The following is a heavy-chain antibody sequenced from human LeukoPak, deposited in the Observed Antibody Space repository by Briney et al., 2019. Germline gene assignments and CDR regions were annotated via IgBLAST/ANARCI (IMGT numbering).Heavy chain of an antibody. CDR2: TKEDGSEK. V-gene: IGHV3-7*01. CDR3: ARDKGVVGQFDP. Sequence: GGSLRLSCAASGFTFSSYWMSWVRQAPGQGLEWVANTKEDGSEKYYVDSVKGRFTISRDNARKSLYLQMNSLRAEDTAVYYCARDKGVVGQFDPWGQGTLVTVSS. CDR1: GFTFSSYW. J-gene: IGHJ5*02. D-gene: IGHD3-3*01.